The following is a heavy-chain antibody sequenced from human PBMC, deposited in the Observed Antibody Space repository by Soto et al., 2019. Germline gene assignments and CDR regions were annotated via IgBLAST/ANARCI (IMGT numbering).Heavy chain of an antibody. D-gene: IGHD4-4*01. CDR3: ASGTIDYSNYYYGMDV. V-gene: IGHV4-61*01. CDR1: GGSVSSGSYY. Sequence: SETLSLTCTVSGGSVSSGSYYWSWIRQPPGKGLEWIGYIYYRGSTNYNPSLKSRVTISVDTSKNQFSLKLSSVTAADTAVCYCASGTIDYSNYYYGMDVWGQGTTVTVSS. J-gene: IGHJ6*02. CDR2: IYYRGST.